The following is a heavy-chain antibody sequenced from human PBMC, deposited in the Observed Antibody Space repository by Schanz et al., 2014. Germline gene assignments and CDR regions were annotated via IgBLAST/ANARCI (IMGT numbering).Heavy chain of an antibody. V-gene: IGHV3-11*01. CDR3: ARAPPPYSSSPYYWYYGMDV. CDR2: ISNSGYTI. D-gene: IGHD6-6*01. CDR1: GFTFSDYY. J-gene: IGHJ6*02. Sequence: QVQLVESGGGLVKPGGSLRLSCAASGFTFSDYYMNWIRQAPGKGLEWVSYISNSGYTIYYADSVKGRFTISRDNAKNPLFLQRNSLRAEDTAFYYCARAPPPYSSSPYYWYYGMDVWGQGTTVTVSS.